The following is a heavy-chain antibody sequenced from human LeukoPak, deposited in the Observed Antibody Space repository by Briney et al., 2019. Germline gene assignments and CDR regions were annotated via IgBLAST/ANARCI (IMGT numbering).Heavy chain of an antibody. CDR3: AKAMEPLTHCSSTSCLSPFDP. CDR2: ISWNSGSI. D-gene: IGHD2-2*01. V-gene: IGHV3-9*01. Sequence: QSGRTLRLSCAASGFTFDDYAIHWVRQAPGKGLEWVSGISWNSGSIGYADSVKGRFTISRDNAKNSLYLQMNSLRAEDTALYYCAKAMEPLTHCSSTSCLSPFDPWGQGTLVTVSS. J-gene: IGHJ5*02. CDR1: GFTFDDYA.